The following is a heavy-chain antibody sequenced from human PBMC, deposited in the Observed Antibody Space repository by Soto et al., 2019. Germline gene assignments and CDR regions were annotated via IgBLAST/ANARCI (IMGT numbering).Heavy chain of an antibody. D-gene: IGHD6-13*01. J-gene: IGHJ4*02. V-gene: IGHV4-4*02. CDR1: GGSISSSNW. CDR2: IYHSGST. Sequence: QVQLQESGPGLVKPSGTLSLTCAVSGGSISSSNWWSWVRQPPGKGLEWIGEIYHSGSTNYNPSLTSRGTNSVDQSKNQFSLKLSSVTAADTAVYYCARAAMGGSSWPFDYWGQGTLVTVSS. CDR3: ARAAMGGSSWPFDY.